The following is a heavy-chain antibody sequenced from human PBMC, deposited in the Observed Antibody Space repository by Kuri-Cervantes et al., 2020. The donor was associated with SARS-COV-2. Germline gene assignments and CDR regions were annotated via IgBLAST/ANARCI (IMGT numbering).Heavy chain of an antibody. Sequence: SVKVSCKASGVTFTSCAITWVRQAPGQGLEWRGGIIPIFGPANYAQKFQGRVTITADESTSTAYMELRSLRSEATAVYSGSRGPLPEDIAVLPAAYPFMYFDYWGQGALVTVSS. CDR3: SRGPLPEDIAVLPAAYPFMYFDY. CDR2: IIPIFGPA. V-gene: IGHV1-69*13. CDR1: GVTFTSCA. J-gene: IGHJ4*02. D-gene: IGHD2-2*01.